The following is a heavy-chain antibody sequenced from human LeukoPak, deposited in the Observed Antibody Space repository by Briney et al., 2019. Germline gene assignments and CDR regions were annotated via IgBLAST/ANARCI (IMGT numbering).Heavy chain of an antibody. V-gene: IGHV3-30*02. Sequence: SGGSLRLSCAASGFTFSSYGMHWVRQAPGKGLEWVAFIRYDGSNKYYADSVKGRFTISRDNAKNSLYLQMNSLRAEDTAVYYCARGRRSGWSPTPPYYFDYWGQGTLVTVSS. D-gene: IGHD6-19*01. CDR3: ARGRRSGWSPTPPYYFDY. CDR2: IRYDGSNK. J-gene: IGHJ4*02. CDR1: GFTFSSYG.